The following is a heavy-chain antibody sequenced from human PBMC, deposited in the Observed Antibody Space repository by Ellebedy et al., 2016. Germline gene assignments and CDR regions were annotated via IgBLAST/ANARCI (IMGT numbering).Heavy chain of an antibody. Sequence: SETLSLTCTVSGGSINSVGYYWSWIRQHPGKGLEWIGNVYYSGRTYYNPSLKSRLTISLDASKSQFSLNMSSVTVADTAVYYCARVNVFGSGSYGFDPWGQGSLVIVSS. CDR3: ARVNVFGSGSYGFDP. J-gene: IGHJ5*02. CDR1: GGSINSVGYY. CDR2: VYYSGRT. D-gene: IGHD3-10*01. V-gene: IGHV4-31*02.